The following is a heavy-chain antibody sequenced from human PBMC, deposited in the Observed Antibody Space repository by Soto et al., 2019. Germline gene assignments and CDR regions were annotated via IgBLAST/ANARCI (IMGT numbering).Heavy chain of an antibody. D-gene: IGHD1-26*01. CDR2: ISSSSSYI. CDR1: GFTFSSYS. CDR3: ARDTSVSYPGSAEFDY. Sequence: EVQLVESGGGLVKPGGSLRLSCAASGFTFSSYSMNWVRQAPGKGLEWVSSISSSSSYIYYADSVKGRFTISRDNAKNSLYLQMNSLRAEDTAVYYCARDTSVSYPGSAEFDYWGQGTLVTVSS. J-gene: IGHJ4*02. V-gene: IGHV3-21*01.